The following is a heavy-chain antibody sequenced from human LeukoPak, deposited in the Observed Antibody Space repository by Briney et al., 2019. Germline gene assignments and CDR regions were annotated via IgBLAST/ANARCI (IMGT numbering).Heavy chain of an antibody. CDR3: ARDTGSYSRY. CDR2: IFSRSESI. Sequence: GGSLRPSCAASGFNFGAYTINWVRQAPGRGLGWDSSIFSRSESILYADSVKGRFTISRDNAKNLLYMQMDSLRAEDTAVYYCARDTGSYSRYWGQGTLVTVSS. D-gene: IGHD1-26*01. V-gene: IGHV3-21*04. CDR1: GFNFGAYT. J-gene: IGHJ4*02.